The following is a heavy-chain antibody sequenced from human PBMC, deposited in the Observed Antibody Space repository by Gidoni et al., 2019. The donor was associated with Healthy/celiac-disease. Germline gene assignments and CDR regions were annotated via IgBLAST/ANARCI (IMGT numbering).Heavy chain of an antibody. CDR1: GGSTSSGGYY. CDR3: VGSLLGAFDI. Sequence: QVQLQESGPGLVKPSQTLSLTCTVSGGSTSSGGYYWSWIRQHPGTGLEWIGYIYYSGSTYYNPSLKSQVTISVDTSKNQFSLKLSSVTAVDTAVYYWVGSLLGAFDIWGQGTMVTVSS. J-gene: IGHJ3*02. V-gene: IGHV4-31*01. D-gene: IGHD2-15*01. CDR2: IYYSGST.